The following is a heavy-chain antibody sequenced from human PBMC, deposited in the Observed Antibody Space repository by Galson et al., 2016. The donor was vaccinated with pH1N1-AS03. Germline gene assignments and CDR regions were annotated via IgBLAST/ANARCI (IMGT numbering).Heavy chain of an antibody. D-gene: IGHD2-15*01. CDR1: GYTFPNFG. CDR2: ISPYNGNT. Sequence: SVKVSCKASGYTFPNFGMSWVRQAPGQGLEWMGWISPYNGNTQYAQRLEGRVTITTDTSNNTAYLELRSLTYDDTAVYYCARAAPFDPWGHGTLVIVSS. V-gene: IGHV1-18*04. J-gene: IGHJ5*02. CDR3: ARAAPFDP.